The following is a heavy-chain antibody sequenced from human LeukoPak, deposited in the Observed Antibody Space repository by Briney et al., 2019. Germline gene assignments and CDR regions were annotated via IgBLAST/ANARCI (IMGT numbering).Heavy chain of an antibody. V-gene: IGHV4-61*01. CDR1: GGSISSSSYY. CDR3: ARNQRGYSYGGKFDP. Sequence: SETLSLTCNVSGGSISSSSYYWSWIRQPPGEGLEWIGYIYYSGSTNYNPSLKSRVTISVDTSKNQFSLKLSSVTAADTAVYYCARNQRGYSYGGKFDPWGQGTLVTVSS. D-gene: IGHD5-18*01. J-gene: IGHJ5*02. CDR2: IYYSGST.